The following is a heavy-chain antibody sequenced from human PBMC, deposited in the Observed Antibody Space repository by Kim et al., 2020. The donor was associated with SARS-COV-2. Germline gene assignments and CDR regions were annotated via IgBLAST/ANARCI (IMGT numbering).Heavy chain of an antibody. CDR3: AREGATPYYFDY. D-gene: IGHD1-26*01. CDR2: ISYDGSNK. J-gene: IGHJ4*02. Sequence: GGSLRLSCAASGFSFSSYGMHWGRQAPGKGLEWVAVISYDGSNKYYVDSVKGRFTISRDNSKNTLYLQMNSLRAEDTAVYYCAREGATPYYFDYWGQGTLVTVSS. CDR1: GFSFSSYG. V-gene: IGHV3-33*05.